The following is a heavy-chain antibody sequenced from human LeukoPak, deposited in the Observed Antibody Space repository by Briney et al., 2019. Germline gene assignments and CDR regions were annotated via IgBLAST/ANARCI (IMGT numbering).Heavy chain of an antibody. CDR1: GGSISSGDYY. V-gene: IGHV4-30-4*01. J-gene: IGHJ5*02. D-gene: IGHD3-10*01. CDR3: ARNYYGSGSYFGNWFDP. Sequence: SQTLSLTCTVSGGSISSGDYYWSWIRQPPGKGLEWIGYIYYSGSTYYNPSLKSRVTIPVDTSKNQFSLKLSSVTAADTAVYYCARNYYGSGSYFGNWFDPWGQGTLVTVSS. CDR2: IYYSGST.